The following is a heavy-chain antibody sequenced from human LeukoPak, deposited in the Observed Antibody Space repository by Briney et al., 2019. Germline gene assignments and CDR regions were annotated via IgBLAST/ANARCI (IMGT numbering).Heavy chain of an antibody. CDR1: GGSFSGYY. D-gene: IGHD3-22*01. Sequence: SETLSLTCAVYGGSFSGYYWSWIRQPPGKGLEWIGEINHSGSTNYNPSLKSRVTISVDTSKNQFSLKLSSVTAADTAVYYCARHFSRRYYYDSSGYPQAFDIWGQGTMVTVSS. CDR2: INHSGST. V-gene: IGHV4-34*01. CDR3: ARHFSRRYYYDSSGYPQAFDI. J-gene: IGHJ3*02.